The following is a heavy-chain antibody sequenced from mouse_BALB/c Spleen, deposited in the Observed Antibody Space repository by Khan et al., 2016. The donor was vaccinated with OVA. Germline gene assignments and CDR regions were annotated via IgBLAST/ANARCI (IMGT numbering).Heavy chain of an antibody. J-gene: IGHJ3*01. Sequence: VQLQESGAELAKPGASVKMSCKASGYTFTNYWMHWVKQRPGQGLEWIGYINPSTDYAEYNQKFKDKATLTVDKSSSTAYMQLTSLTSEDSAISYCVNRGSGSAWFTYWGQGTLVTVSA. V-gene: IGHV1-7*01. CDR2: INPSTDYA. CDR3: VNRGSGSAWFTY. CDR1: GYTFTNYW. D-gene: IGHD1-1*01.